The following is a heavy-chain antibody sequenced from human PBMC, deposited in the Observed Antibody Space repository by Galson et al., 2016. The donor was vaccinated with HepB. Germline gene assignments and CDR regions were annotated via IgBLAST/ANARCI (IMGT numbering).Heavy chain of an antibody. D-gene: IGHD6-13*01. CDR1: GFPFSDYW. CDR3: TRVHREGIAAAGLQI. Sequence: SLRLSCAASGFPFSDYWTHWVRQAPGKGPVWVSRINSDGSSTTYADSVKGRFTISRDNAKNTLYLQMNSLRAEDTALYYCTRVHREGIAAAGLQIWGQGTLVSVSS. CDR2: INSDGSST. V-gene: IGHV3-74*01. J-gene: IGHJ4*02.